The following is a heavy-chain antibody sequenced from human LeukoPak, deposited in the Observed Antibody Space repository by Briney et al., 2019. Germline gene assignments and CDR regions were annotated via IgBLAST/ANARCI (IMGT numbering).Heavy chain of an antibody. Sequence: SVKVSCKASGYTFTSYDINWVRQAPGQGLEWMGRIIPILGIANYAQKFQGRVTITADKSTSTAYMELSSLRSEDTAVYYCAHRSSSWSYYYYGMDVWGQGTTVTVSS. J-gene: IGHJ6*02. V-gene: IGHV1-69*04. CDR1: GYTFTSYD. CDR2: IIPILGIA. D-gene: IGHD6-13*01. CDR3: AHRSSSWSYYYYGMDV.